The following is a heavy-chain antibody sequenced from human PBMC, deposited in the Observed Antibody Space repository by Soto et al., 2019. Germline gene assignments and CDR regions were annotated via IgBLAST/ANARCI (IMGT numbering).Heavy chain of an antibody. V-gene: IGHV1-18*04. J-gene: IGHJ6*02. Sequence: QVQLVQSGAEVKKPGASVKVACKASGYTFTSYGVSWVRQAPGQGLEWMGWISGYNGNTNYAQKFKGRVTMTTDTSTSTSYMELRSLRSDDTAVYYCARAGKYYYGSGSPYYYGMDVWGQGITVTVSS. CDR2: ISGYNGNT. CDR1: GYTFTSYG. D-gene: IGHD3-10*01. CDR3: ARAGKYYYGSGSPYYYGMDV.